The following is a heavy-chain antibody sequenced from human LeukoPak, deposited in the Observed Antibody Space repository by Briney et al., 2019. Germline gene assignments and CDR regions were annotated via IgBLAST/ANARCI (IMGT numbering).Heavy chain of an antibody. CDR1: GFTFSSYG. J-gene: IGHJ6*02. CDR3: AKDRSYSGYDADGMDV. D-gene: IGHD5-12*01. CDR2: ISYDGSNK. Sequence: GRSLRLSCAASGFTFSSYGMHWVRQAPGKGLEWVAVISYDGSNKYYADSVKGRFTISRDNSKNTLYLQMNSLRAEDTAVYYCAKDRSYSGYDADGMDVWGQGTTVTVSS. V-gene: IGHV3-30*18.